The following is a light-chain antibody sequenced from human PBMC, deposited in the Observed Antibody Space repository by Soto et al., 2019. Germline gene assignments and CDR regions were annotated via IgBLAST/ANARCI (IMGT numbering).Light chain of an antibody. Sequence: DIQMTQSPSSLSASVGDRVTITFRASQSISSYLNWYQQKPGKAPKLLIYAASSLQSGVPSRFSGSGSGTDFTLTISSLQPEDFAVYYCQQYGSSPEWTFGQGTKVDIK. V-gene: IGKV1-39*01. CDR3: QQYGSSPEWT. CDR1: QSISSY. CDR2: AAS. J-gene: IGKJ1*01.